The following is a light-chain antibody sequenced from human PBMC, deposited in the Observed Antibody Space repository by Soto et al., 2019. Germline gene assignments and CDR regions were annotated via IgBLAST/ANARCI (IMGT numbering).Light chain of an antibody. J-gene: IGKJ1*01. CDR3: QQYYSSPRT. V-gene: IGKV4-1*01. CDR1: QSVLYSSNNKDY. CDR2: WAS. Sequence: DIVMTQSPDSLAVSLGERATINCRSSQSVLYSSNNKDYLAWYQQKPGQPPKLLIYWASTRESGVPDRFSGSGSGTEFTLTISSLQAADVAVYYCQQYYSSPRTFGQGTKVEIK.